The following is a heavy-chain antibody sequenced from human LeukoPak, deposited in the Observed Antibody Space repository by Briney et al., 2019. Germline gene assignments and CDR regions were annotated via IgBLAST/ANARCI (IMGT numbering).Heavy chain of an antibody. D-gene: IGHD1-20*01. V-gene: IGHV3-48*01. CDR2: ISSSSSTI. J-gene: IGHJ4*02. CDR1: GFTFSSYS. Sequence: TGGSLRLSCAASGFTFSSYSMNWVRQAPGKGLEWVSYISSSSSTIYYADSVKGRFTISRDNAKNSLYLQMSSLRAEDTAVYYCAHNSNFDYWGQGTLVTVSS. CDR3: AHNSNFDY.